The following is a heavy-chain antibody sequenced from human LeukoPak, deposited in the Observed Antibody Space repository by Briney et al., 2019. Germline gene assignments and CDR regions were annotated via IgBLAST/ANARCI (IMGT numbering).Heavy chain of an antibody. V-gene: IGHV3-7*01. J-gene: IGHJ4*02. CDR3: TRRLDD. CDR1: GFSFNSDW. Sequence: HPGGSLRLSCAASGFSFNSDWMDWVRQAPGKGLEWVANIKHGESEKNYLDSVKGRFTISRDNAQNSLYLQMNGLRVEDTAVYYCTRRLDDWGQGTLVTVSS. D-gene: IGHD3-16*01. CDR2: IKHGESEK.